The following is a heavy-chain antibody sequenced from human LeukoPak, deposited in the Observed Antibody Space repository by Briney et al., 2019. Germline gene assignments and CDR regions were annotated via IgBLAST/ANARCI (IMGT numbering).Heavy chain of an antibody. CDR3: ARGSFYGDYPDY. J-gene: IGHJ4*02. D-gene: IGHD4-17*01. V-gene: IGHV3-48*01. CDR2: ISSRSTTI. Sequence: PGGSLRLSCAASGFIFSSYNMNWVRQAPGKGLGWVSYISSRSTTIYYADSVKGRFTISRDNAKNSLYLQMNSLRVEDTGVYYCARGSFYGDYPDYWGQGTLVTVSS. CDR1: GFIFSSYN.